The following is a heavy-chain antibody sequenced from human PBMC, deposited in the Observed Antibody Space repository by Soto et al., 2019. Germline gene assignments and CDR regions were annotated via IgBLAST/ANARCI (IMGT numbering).Heavy chain of an antibody. CDR1: GFSLTTSGVH. CDR2: IYWDDDK. Sequence: QITLKESGPPLVKPTQTLTLTCTFSGFSLTTSGVHVGWIRQPPGKALEWLALIYWDDDKRYSPSLRSRLTISXXTXRXXVVLTMTNMDPVDTATYYCVHGQGDYDYYYYGMDVWGQGTTVTVSS. D-gene: IGHD3-16*01. J-gene: IGHJ6*02. CDR3: VHGQGDYDYYYYGMDV. V-gene: IGHV2-5*02.